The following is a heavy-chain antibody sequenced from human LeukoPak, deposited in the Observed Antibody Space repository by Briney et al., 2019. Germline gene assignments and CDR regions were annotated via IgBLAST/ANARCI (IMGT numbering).Heavy chain of an antibody. V-gene: IGHV1-2*02. CDR3: ARDSGSGGRDRSGHYYHYYMDV. Sequence: GASVKLSCKASGHTVTPYYIHWVRQAPGQRPEWRGWGNPNSGDKKFTQKYQGRGTMTRDTSISTAYIEVRRLKSADTDVYYCARDSGSGGRDRSGHYYHYYMDVWGKGPTVSVSS. J-gene: IGHJ6*03. CDR1: GHTVTPYY. D-gene: IGHD2-15*01. CDR2: GNPNSGDK.